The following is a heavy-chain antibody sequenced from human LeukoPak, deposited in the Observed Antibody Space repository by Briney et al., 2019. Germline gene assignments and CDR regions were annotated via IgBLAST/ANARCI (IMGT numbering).Heavy chain of an antibody. D-gene: IGHD7-27*01. CDR1: GLIFGSYG. CDR2: ITTGDGNT. Sequence: SLTLACAAAGLIFGSYGMHWVRQAPGEWLEWVSTITTGDGNTYYADSVKGRFTVSRDNSKNTLFLQMNSLRAEDTAVYYCAKDGGLWVSAHWGDSWGRGTLVTVSS. V-gene: IGHV3-23*01. J-gene: IGHJ4*02. CDR3: AKDGGLWVSAHWGDS.